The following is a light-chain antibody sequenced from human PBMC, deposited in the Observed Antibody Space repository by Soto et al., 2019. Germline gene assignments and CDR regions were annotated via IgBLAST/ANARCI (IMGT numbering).Light chain of an antibody. CDR1: SSNIGSNT. V-gene: IGLV1-44*01. CDR2: SNN. CDR3: AAWDDGLNGWV. Sequence: QSVLTQPPSTSGTPGLRVSISCSGGSSNIGSNTVNWYQQLPGTAPKLLMYSNNRRPSGVPDRFSGSKSGTSASLAIGGLQSEDEADNFCAAWDDGLNGWVFGGGTKVTVL. J-gene: IGLJ3*02.